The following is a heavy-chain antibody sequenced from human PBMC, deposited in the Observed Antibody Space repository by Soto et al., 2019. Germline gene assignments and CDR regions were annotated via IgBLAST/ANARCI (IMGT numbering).Heavy chain of an antibody. D-gene: IGHD3-3*01. Sequence: PGESLKISCKGSGYSFTIYWISWVRQMPGKGLEWMGRIDPSDSYTNYSPSFQGHVTISADKSISTAYLQWSSLKASDTAMYYCARRGSGYDFWSGYGMDVWGQGTTVTVSS. CDR2: IDPSDSYT. J-gene: IGHJ6*02. CDR3: ARRGSGYDFWSGYGMDV. V-gene: IGHV5-10-1*01. CDR1: GYSFTIYW.